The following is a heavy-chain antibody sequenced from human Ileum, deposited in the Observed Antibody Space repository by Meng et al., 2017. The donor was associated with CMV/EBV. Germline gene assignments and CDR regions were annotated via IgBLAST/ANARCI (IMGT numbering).Heavy chain of an antibody. J-gene: IGHJ4*02. CDR3: AKELNGVWPGPFDY. CDR2: ISYDGSNK. Sequence: SCAASRFTFSSYAIHWVRQAPGKGLEWVAVISYDGSNKYYADSVKGRFTLSRDNSKNTLYLQMNSLRAEDTAVYYCAKELNGVWPGPFDYWGQGTLVTVSS. CDR1: RFTFSSYA. D-gene: IGHD2-8*01. V-gene: IGHV3-30-3*02.